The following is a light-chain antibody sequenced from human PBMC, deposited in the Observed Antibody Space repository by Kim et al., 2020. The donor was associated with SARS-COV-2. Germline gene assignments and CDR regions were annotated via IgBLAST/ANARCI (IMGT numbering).Light chain of an antibody. Sequence: SAPEGDRVTITCRASQTITKWLAWIQQKPGKAPELLIYQVSLLKSGVPSRFSGSGSGTQFALTISSLQPDDFATYDCQQYTDYSYTFGQGTKLEI. J-gene: IGKJ2*01. CDR1: QTITKW. CDR2: QVS. CDR3: QQYTDYSYT. V-gene: IGKV1-5*03.